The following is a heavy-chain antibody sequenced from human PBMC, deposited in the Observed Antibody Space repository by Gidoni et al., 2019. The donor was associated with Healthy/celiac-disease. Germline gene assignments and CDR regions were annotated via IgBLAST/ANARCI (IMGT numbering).Heavy chain of an antibody. Sequence: EVQLVQSGAEVKKPGESLRISCKGSGYSFTSYWISWVRQVPGKGLEWMGRIDPSDSYTNYSPSFQGHVTISADKSISTAYLQWSSLKASDTAMYYCARHTGYYDSSGYYGYWGQGTLVTVSS. D-gene: IGHD3-22*01. V-gene: IGHV5-10-1*03. J-gene: IGHJ4*02. CDR1: GYSFTSYW. CDR3: ARHTGYYDSSGYYGY. CDR2: IDPSDSYT.